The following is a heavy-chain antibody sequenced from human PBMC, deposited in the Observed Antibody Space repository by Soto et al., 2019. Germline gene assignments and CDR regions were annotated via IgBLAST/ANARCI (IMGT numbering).Heavy chain of an antibody. CDR2: IYYSGST. CDR1: GGSISTYY. Sequence: SETLSLTXTVSGGSISTYYWSWIRQPPGKGLEWIGYIYYSGSTSCNPSLKSRVTISVDTSKNQFSLKLRSVTAADTAVYYRASDRSSGWDQGYGMDVWGQGTTVTVSS. CDR3: ASDRSSGWDQGYGMDV. D-gene: IGHD6-19*01. V-gene: IGHV4-59*01. J-gene: IGHJ6*02.